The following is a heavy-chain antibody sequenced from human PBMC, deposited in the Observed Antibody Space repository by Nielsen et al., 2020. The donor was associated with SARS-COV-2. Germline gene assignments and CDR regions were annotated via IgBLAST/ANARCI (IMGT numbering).Heavy chain of an antibody. CDR1: GYTFIDYH. CDR2: INPNSGGT. J-gene: IGHJ3*02. D-gene: IGHD5-24*01. Sequence: ASVKVSCKASGYTFIDYHMHWVRRAPGQGLEWMGWINPNSGGTDYAQKFQGRVTMTWDTSITTAYMELPRLRSDDTAVYYCARELTVGMATIGAFDIWGQGTVVTVSS. V-gene: IGHV1-2*02. CDR3: ARELTVGMATIGAFDI.